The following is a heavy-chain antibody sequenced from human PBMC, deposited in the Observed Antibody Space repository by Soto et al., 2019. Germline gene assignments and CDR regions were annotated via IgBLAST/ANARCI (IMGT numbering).Heavy chain of an antibody. J-gene: IGHJ4*02. D-gene: IGHD1-26*01. CDR2: LSSSSGHI. Sequence: GGSLRLSCAASGFTFSSYSMNWVRQAPGKGLEWVSSLSSSSGHIYYADSVKGRFTISRDNAKNSLYLQMNSLRAEGTAVYYCLTHWLATREFDYWGQGTLVTVSS. CDR3: LTHWLATREFDY. CDR1: GFTFSSYS. V-gene: IGHV3-21*01.